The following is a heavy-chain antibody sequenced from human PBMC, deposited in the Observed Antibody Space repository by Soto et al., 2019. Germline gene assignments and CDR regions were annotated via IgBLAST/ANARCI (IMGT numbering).Heavy chain of an antibody. CDR3: ARSRGDYGSGRYDAFDI. D-gene: IGHD3-10*01. V-gene: IGHV1-8*01. CDR1: GYTFTSYD. J-gene: IGHJ3*02. Sequence: ETSVKVSCKASGYTFTSYDINWVRQATGQGLEWMGWMNPNSGNTGYAQKFQGRVTMTRNTSISTAYMELSSLRSEDTAVYYCARSRGDYGSGRYDAFDIWGQGTMVTVSS. CDR2: MNPNSGNT.